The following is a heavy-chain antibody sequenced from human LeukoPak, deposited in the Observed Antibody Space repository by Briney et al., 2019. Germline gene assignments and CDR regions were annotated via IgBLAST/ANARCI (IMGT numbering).Heavy chain of an antibody. CDR1: GGSISSYY. V-gene: IGHV4-59*01. CDR3: AREGDYYDSSAPEYFQH. Sequence: SPSETLSLTCTVSGGSISSYYWSWIRQPPGKGLEWIGYIYYSGSTNYNPSLKSRVTISVDTSKNQFSLKLSSVTAADTAVYYCAREGDYYDSSAPEYFQHWGQGTLVTVSS. CDR2: IYYSGST. D-gene: IGHD3-22*01. J-gene: IGHJ1*01.